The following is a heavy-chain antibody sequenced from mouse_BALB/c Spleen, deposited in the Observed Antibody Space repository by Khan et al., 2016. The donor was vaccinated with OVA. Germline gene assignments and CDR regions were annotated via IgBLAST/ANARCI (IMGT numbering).Heavy chain of an antibody. CDR1: GFNIKDTY. CDR2: INPANGNI. Sequence: VQLKQSGTELVKPGASVKLSCTASGFNIKDTYMHWVKQRPEQGLEWIGRINPANGNIKYDPNFQGKATITEDTSSNTAYLHLSSLTSEDNAVYYCARPITTGGFAYWGQGTLVTVSA. D-gene: IGHD1-2*01. CDR3: ARPITTGGFAY. J-gene: IGHJ3*01. V-gene: IGHV14-3*02.